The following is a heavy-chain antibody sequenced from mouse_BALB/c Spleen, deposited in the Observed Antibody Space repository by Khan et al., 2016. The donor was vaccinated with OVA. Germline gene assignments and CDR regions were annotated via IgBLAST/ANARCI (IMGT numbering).Heavy chain of an antibody. CDR2: IYPGDGDT. D-gene: IGHD2-1*01. J-gene: IGHJ1*01. Sequence: QVQLQQSGAELARPGASVKLSCKASGYSFTSYWMQWVKQRPGQGLEWIGAIYPGDGDTRYTQKFKGKATLTADNSSSTAYMQISSLASEDSAIYYCARGRYGNWYCDVWGAGTTVTVSS. CDR3: ARGRYGNWYCDV. V-gene: IGHV1-87*01. CDR1: GYSFTSYW.